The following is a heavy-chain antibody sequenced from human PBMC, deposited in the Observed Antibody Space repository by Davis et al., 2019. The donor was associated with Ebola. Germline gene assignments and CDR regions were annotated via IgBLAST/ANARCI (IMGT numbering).Heavy chain of an antibody. CDR1: GFTFSSYA. CDR2: IIGSGGRT. V-gene: IGHV3-23*01. D-gene: IGHD7-27*01. Sequence: LSLTCAASGFTFSSYAMNWFRQAPGKGLEWVSGIIGSGGRTYHADSVKGRFTISRDNSRNTLYLQMNSLRAEDTAMYYCTTDPGDMSVPWGQGTLVTVSS. J-gene: IGHJ5*02. CDR3: TTDPGDMSVP.